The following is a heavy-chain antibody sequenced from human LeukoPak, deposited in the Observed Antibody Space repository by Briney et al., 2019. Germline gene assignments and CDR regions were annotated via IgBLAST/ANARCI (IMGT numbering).Heavy chain of an antibody. V-gene: IGHV3-74*01. CDR1: GFTFSGYW. Sequence: PGGSLRLSCAASGFTFSGYWMHWVRQAPVKGQVWVSRINSDGSSRSYADSVKGRFTISRDNAKNTLYLQMNSLRAEDTAVYYCARVVAGTFDYWGQGTLVTVSS. CDR3: ARVVAGTFDY. D-gene: IGHD2-15*01. J-gene: IGHJ4*02. CDR2: INSDGSSR.